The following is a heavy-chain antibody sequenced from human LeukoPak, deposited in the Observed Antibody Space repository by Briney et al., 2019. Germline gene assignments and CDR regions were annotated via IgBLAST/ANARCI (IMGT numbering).Heavy chain of an antibody. D-gene: IGHD6-25*01. Sequence: GGSLRLSCAASGFTFSDYYMSWIRQAPGKGLEWVSYITNSASTIYYADSVKGRFTISRDNAKNSLYLQMNSLRAEDTAVYYCARDLTATGASDYWGQGTLVTISS. CDR3: ARDLTATGASDY. CDR2: ITNSASTI. J-gene: IGHJ4*02. V-gene: IGHV3-11*04. CDR1: GFTFSDYY.